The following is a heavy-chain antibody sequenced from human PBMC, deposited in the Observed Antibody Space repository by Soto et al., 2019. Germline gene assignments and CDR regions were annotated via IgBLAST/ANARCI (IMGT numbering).Heavy chain of an antibody. CDR1: GFTFSTFA. J-gene: IGHJ6*02. CDR2: ITGSGGST. CDR3: AIGLGDNPHPFNQPMDV. D-gene: IGHD2-21*02. V-gene: IGHV3-23*01. Sequence: EVQLLESGGGLVQPGGSLRLSCAASGFTFSTFAMNWVRQAPGKGLAWVSGITGSGGSTYYADSVKGRFTISRGNSENTLAPQMNRLGAEDTAAYYLAIGLGDNPHPFNQPMDVWGQGTTVTVSS.